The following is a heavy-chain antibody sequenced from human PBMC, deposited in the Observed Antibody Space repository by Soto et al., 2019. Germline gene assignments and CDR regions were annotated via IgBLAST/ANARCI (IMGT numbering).Heavy chain of an antibody. CDR3: AKDRLTSVPYYGMDV. CDR2: ISYDGNNK. V-gene: IGHV3-30*18. CDR1: GFTFSSFG. D-gene: IGHD5-12*01. Sequence: LRLSCAASGFTFSSFGMHWVRQAPGEGPEWVAVISYDGNNKFEADSVKGRFTISRDNSKNTVYLQMNSLRVEDTALYYCAKDRLTSVPYYGMDVWGQGTTVTVSS. J-gene: IGHJ6*02.